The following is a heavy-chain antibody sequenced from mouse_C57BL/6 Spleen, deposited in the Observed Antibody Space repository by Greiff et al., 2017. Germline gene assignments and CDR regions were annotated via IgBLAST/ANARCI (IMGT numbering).Heavy chain of an antibody. CDR2: ISDGGSYT. D-gene: IGHD2-4*01. J-gene: IGHJ4*01. CDR1: GFTFSSYA. Sequence: EVNVVESGGGLVKPGGSLKLSCAASGFTFSSYAMSWVRQTPEKRLEWVATISDGGSYTYYPDNVKGRFTISRDNAKNNLYLQMSHLKSEDTAMYYCARDLIRDAMDYWGQGTSVTVSS. CDR3: ARDLIRDAMDY. V-gene: IGHV5-4*01.